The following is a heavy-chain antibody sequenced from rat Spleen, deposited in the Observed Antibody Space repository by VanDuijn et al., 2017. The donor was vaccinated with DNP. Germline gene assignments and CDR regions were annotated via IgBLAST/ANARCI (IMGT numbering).Heavy chain of an antibody. CDR1: GFNFNDYW. CDR3: ARRGKNSHYFDY. CDR2: ISTSCSRT. V-gene: IGHV5-25*01. J-gene: IGHJ2*01. Sequence: EVKLVESGGGLVQPGRSLKLSCAASGFNFNDYWMAWVRQAPRKGLEWVATISTSCSRTYYPDSVKGRFTISRDNAKSTLYLQMNSLRSEDMATYYCARRGKNSHYFDYWGQGVMVTVSS.